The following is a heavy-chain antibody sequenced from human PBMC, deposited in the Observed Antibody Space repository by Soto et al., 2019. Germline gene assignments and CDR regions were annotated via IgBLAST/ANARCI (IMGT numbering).Heavy chain of an antibody. Sequence: LRLSCAASGFTFSSYGMHWVRQAPGKGLEWVAVIWYDGSNKYYADSVKGRFTISRDNSKNTLYLQMNSLRAEDTAVYYCARQPCSSTSCYPGDYYYYGMDVWGQGTTVTVSS. V-gene: IGHV3-33*01. CDR3: ARQPCSSTSCYPGDYYYYGMDV. CDR1: GFTFSSYG. J-gene: IGHJ6*02. D-gene: IGHD2-2*01. CDR2: IWYDGSNK.